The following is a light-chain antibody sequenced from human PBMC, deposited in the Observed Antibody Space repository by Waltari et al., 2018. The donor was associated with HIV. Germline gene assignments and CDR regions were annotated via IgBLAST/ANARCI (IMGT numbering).Light chain of an antibody. CDR1: SSTLGSNY. V-gene: IGLV1-47*01. J-gene: IGLJ3*02. CDR3: AAWDDSLSAWV. Sequence: QSVLTQPPSAPGTPGQRVSISCSGSSSTLGSNYVSWYLQLPGTAPKLLMYRNDEWPSGVPDRFSGSKSGTSASLAISGLRSEDEADYYCAAWDDSLSAWVFGGGTKLTVL. CDR2: RND.